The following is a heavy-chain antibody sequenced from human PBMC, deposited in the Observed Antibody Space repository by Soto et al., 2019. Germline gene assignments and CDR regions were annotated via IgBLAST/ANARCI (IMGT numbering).Heavy chain of an antibody. Sequence: GGSLSLSCAAAGFSFSDYCMSWIRQAPGKGLEWVSYIGPYGNSIYYADSVKGRFNIYRDDAKKSFYLHMNSLRVEDTALYYCARDDYTYGVYWGQGSLVTVAS. V-gene: IGHV3-11*01. CDR3: ARDDYTYGVY. CDR2: IGPYGNSI. J-gene: IGHJ4*02. D-gene: IGHD3-3*01. CDR1: GFSFSDYC.